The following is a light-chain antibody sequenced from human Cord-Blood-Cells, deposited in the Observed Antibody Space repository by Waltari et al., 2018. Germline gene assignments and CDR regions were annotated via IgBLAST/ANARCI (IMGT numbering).Light chain of an antibody. CDR1: SSHVGGYNY. Sequence: QSALTQPASVSGSPGQSITISCTGTSSHVGGYNYVSWYQQHPGKAPKLMIYDVSKRPSGVSNRFSGYKSGNTASLTISGLQAEDEADYYCSSYTSSSTWVFGGGTKLTVL. CDR2: DVS. V-gene: IGLV2-14*01. J-gene: IGLJ3*02. CDR3: SSYTSSSTWV.